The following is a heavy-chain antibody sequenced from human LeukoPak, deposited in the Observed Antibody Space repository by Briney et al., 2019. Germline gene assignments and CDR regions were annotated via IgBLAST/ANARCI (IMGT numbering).Heavy chain of an antibody. J-gene: IGHJ4*02. Sequence: SETLSLTFTVSGGSISSYYWSWIRQPPGKGLEWIGYIYYSGSTNYNPSLKSRVTISVDTSKNQFSLKLSSVTAADTAVYYCARGTSGYDSIHWGQGTLVTVSS. CDR3: ARGTSGYDSIH. CDR2: IYYSGST. D-gene: IGHD3-22*01. CDR1: GGSISSYY. V-gene: IGHV4-59*08.